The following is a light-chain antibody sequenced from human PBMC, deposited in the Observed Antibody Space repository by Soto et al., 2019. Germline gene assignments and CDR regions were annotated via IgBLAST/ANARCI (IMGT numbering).Light chain of an antibody. CDR1: QSVSRHY. J-gene: IGKJ5*01. V-gene: IGKV3-20*01. Sequence: EIVLTQSPCTLSLSPGERSTLSCNSRQSVSRHYLAWYQQKPGQAPRLLIYGASSRATGIPDRFSGSGSGTDFTLTISRLEPEDFAVYYCQQYGSSPITFGQGTRLEIK. CDR3: QQYGSSPIT. CDR2: GAS.